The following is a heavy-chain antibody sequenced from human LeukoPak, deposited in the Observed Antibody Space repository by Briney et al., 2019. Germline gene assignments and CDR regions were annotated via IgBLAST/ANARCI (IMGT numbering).Heavy chain of an antibody. Sequence: GGSLRLSCAASGFTFSSYAMSWVRQAPGKGLEWVSAISGSGGSTYYADSVKGRFTISRDNSKNTLYLQMNSLRAEDTAVYYCAKRNRGYCSSTSCYTTYYYYYYMDVWGKGTTVTVSS. CDR1: GFTFSSYA. CDR2: ISGSGGST. D-gene: IGHD2-2*02. J-gene: IGHJ6*03. V-gene: IGHV3-23*01. CDR3: AKRNRGYCSSTSCYTTYYYYYYMDV.